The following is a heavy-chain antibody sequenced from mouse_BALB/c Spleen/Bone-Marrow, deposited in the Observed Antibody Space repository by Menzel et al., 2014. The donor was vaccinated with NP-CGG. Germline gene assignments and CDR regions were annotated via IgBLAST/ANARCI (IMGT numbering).Heavy chain of an antibody. CDR3: ARVAYYNVYFDY. J-gene: IGHJ2*01. V-gene: IGHV5-6-3*01. CDR1: GITFSNYG. D-gene: IGHD2-12*01. Sequence: EVQLQQSGGGLVQPGGSLKLSCAASGITFSNYGMSWIRQTPDKRLELVATINGNGGSSYYPDSVKGRFTISRDNAKNTLYLQMSSLKPEDTAMYYCARVAYYNVYFDYWGQGTTLTVSS. CDR2: INGNGGSS.